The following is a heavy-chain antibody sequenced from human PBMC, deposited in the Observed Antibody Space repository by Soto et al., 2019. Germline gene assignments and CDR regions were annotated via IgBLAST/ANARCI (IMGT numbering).Heavy chain of an antibody. CDR3: ASPGVSSVDSHEMDV. D-gene: IGHD2-21*01. V-gene: IGHV1-46*03. Sequence: QVQLVQSGAEVKKPGASVKVSCKASGYTFTSYYMHWVRQAPGQGLEWMGIINPSGGSTSYAQKFQGRVTMTRDTSTSTVYMELSSLRSEDTAVYYCASPGVSSVDSHEMDVWGKGTTVTVSS. CDR1: GYTFTSYY. CDR2: INPSGGST. J-gene: IGHJ6*04.